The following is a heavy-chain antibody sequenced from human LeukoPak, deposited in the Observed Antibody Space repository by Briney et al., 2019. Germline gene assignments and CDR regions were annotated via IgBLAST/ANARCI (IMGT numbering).Heavy chain of an antibody. D-gene: IGHD2-15*01. CDR1: GFTFSSYA. V-gene: IGHV3-64*01. J-gene: IGHJ3*02. CDR3: ARVQGHCSGGSCYGAFDI. CDR2: ISSNGGST. Sequence: GGSLRLSCAASGFTFSSYAMHWVRQAPGKGLEYVSAISSNGGSTYYANSVKGRFTISRDNSKNTLYLQMGSLRAEDMAVYYCARVQGHCSGGSCYGAFDIWGQGTMVTVSS.